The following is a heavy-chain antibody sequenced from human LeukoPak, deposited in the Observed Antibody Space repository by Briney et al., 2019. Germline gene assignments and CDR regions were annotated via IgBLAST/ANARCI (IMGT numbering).Heavy chain of an antibody. D-gene: IGHD6-19*01. V-gene: IGHV4-34*01. J-gene: IGHJ1*01. CDR2: INHSGST. Sequence: PSETLPLTCAVYGGSFSGYYWSWIRQPPGKGLEWIGEINHSGSTNYNPSLKSRVTISVDTSKNQFSLKLSSVTAADTAVYYCARGRWLVKYFQHWGQGTLVTVSS. CDR3: ARGRWLVKYFQH. CDR1: GGSFSGYY.